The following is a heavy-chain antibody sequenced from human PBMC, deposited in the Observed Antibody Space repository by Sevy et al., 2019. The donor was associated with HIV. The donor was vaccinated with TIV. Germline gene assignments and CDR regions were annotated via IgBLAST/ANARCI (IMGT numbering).Heavy chain of an antibody. Sequence: GGSLRLSCAASGFTFDDYTMHWVRQAPGKGLEWVSLIGWDGGSTYYADSVKGRLTISRDNSKTSLYLQMNSPRTEDTALYYCAKDISSGREWLFYGMDVWGQGTTVTVSS. CDR1: GFTFDDYT. V-gene: IGHV3-43*01. J-gene: IGHJ6*02. CDR2: IGWDGGST. CDR3: AKDISSGREWLFYGMDV. D-gene: IGHD3-3*01.